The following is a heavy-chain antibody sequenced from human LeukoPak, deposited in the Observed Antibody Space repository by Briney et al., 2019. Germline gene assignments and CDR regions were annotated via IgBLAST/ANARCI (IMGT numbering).Heavy chain of an antibody. CDR2: INGYGSST. J-gene: IGHJ4*02. CDR1: GFTPISYW. CDR3: ARDAPGNTALDY. Sequence: PGGSLRLSCAAPGFTPISYWMHWVRQAPGKGLVWVSRINGYGSSTDFADSVKGRFTISRDNAKNTLYLQMNSLRAEDTAVYYCARDAPGNTALDYWGQGTLVTVSS. V-gene: IGHV3-74*01. D-gene: IGHD5-18*01.